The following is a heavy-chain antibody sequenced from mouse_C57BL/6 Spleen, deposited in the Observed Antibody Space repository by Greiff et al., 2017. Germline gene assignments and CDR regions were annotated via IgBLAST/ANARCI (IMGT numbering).Heavy chain of an antibody. V-gene: IGHV1-81*01. D-gene: IGHD1-1*02. CDR1: GYTFTSYG. Sequence: QVQLQQSGAELARPGASVKLSCKASGYTFTSYGISWVKQRTGQGLEWIGEIYPRSGNTYYNERFKGKATLTADKSSSTAYMELRSLTSEDSAVYFCAREGSTHAMDYWGQGTSVTVSS. J-gene: IGHJ4*01. CDR3: AREGSTHAMDY. CDR2: IYPRSGNT.